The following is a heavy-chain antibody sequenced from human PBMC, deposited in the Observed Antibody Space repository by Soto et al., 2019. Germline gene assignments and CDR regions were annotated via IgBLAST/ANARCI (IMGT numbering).Heavy chain of an antibody. D-gene: IGHD6-6*01. J-gene: IGHJ3*02. CDR1: GFSLSTSGVG. CDR2: IYWDDNQ. Sequence: QITLKESGPTLVKPTQTLTLTCIFSGFSLSTSGVGVGWIRQPPGKSLEWLALIYWDDNQRYSPSLKSRLTSPTDTSETQVGLTMTNLDPVDTATYYCAHRRARKAARHDAYDIWGRGTMVTVSS. V-gene: IGHV2-5*02. CDR3: AHRRARKAARHDAYDI.